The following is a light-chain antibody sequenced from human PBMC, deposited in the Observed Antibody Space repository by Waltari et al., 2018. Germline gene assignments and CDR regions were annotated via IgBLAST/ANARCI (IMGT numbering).Light chain of an antibody. CDR2: RSN. Sequence: QSVLTQPPSASGTPGQRVTISCSGSSSNIGSNYVCWYQQLPGAAPKLLIYRSNPRPSGVPDRFSGSKSGTSASLAISELRSEDGAVYYCAAWDDSLSRLVFGAGTTVTIL. V-gene: IGLV1-47*01. J-gene: IGLJ1*01. CDR3: AAWDDSLSRLV. CDR1: SSNIGSNY.